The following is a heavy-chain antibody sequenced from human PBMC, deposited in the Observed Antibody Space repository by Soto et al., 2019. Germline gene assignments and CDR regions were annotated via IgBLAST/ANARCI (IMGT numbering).Heavy chain of an antibody. CDR1: GGSFSGYY. Sequence: PSETLSLTCAVYGGSFSGYYWTWIRQPPGTGLEWIGEINPSGSTNYNPSLKSRVTISVDTSKNQFSLKLTSVTAADTAVYYCARDKITGLFDYWGQGTLVTVS. CDR3: ARDKITGLFDY. D-gene: IGHD2-8*02. CDR2: INPSGST. V-gene: IGHV4-34*01. J-gene: IGHJ4*02.